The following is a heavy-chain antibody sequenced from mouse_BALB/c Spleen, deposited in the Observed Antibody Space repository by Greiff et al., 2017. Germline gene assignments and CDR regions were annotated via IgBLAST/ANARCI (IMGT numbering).Heavy chain of an antibody. CDR1: GFTFSDYY. D-gene: IGHD1-1*01. CDR2: ISDGGSYT. J-gene: IGHJ3*01. V-gene: IGHV5-4*02. CDR3: ARDYGSFAY. Sequence: EVKVEESGGGLVKPGGSLKLSCAASGFTFSDYYMYWVRQTPEKRLEWVATISDGGSYTYYPDSVKGRFTISRDNAKNNLYLQMSSLKSEDTAMYYCARDYGSFAYWGQGTLVTVSA.